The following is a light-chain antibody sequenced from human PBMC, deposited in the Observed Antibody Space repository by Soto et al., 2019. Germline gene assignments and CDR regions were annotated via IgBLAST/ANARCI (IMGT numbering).Light chain of an antibody. CDR3: QQSYSRPLT. CDR2: AGF. Sequence: DIQMIQSPSSLSASRGDRVIITCRASHPISSYVNWYQQKPGKAPNLLLSAGFTLQSGVPSRFSGDRSGADYTLIIDNLQREDTATYFGQQSYSRPLTFGGGTKV. J-gene: IGKJ4*01. CDR1: HPISSY. V-gene: IGKV1-39*01.